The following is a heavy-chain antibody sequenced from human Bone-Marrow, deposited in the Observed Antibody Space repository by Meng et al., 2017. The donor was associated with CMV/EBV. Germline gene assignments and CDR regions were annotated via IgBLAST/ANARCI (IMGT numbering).Heavy chain of an antibody. CDR1: GFTFSSYS. Sequence: GGSLRLSCAASGFTFSSYSMNWVRQAPGKGLEWVSSISSSSSYIYYADSVKGRFTISRDNAKNSLYLQMNSLRAEDTAVYYCRVMVRGVPPSFFDYWGQGTRVTVYS. V-gene: IGHV3-21*01. CDR3: RVMVRGVPPSFFDY. D-gene: IGHD3-10*01. CDR2: ISSSSSYI. J-gene: IGHJ4*02.